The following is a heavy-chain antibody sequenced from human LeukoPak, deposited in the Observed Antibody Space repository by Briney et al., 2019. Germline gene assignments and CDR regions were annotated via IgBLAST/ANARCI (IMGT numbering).Heavy chain of an antibody. V-gene: IGHV3-11*01. CDR1: GFGFSDSY. D-gene: IGHD2-8*01. J-gene: IGHJ4*01. Sequence: GGSLRLSCVVSGFGFSDSYMTWIRQTPGKGLEWLAYISGSGSDMYYADSVKGRFTISRDNARNSLYLQMNSLRPDDTALYYCSTDPRLLIYWGHGTLVTVSS. CDR2: ISGSGSDM. CDR3: STDPRLLIY.